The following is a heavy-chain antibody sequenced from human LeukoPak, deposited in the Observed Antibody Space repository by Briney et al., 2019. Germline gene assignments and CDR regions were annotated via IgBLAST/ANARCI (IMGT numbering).Heavy chain of an antibody. CDR1: GFTFSNYA. CDR3: ARTGIMITFGGVIGGDAFDI. Sequence: GGSLRLSCAASGFTFSNYAMSWVRQAPGKGPEWVSSISSSSSYIYYADSVKGRFTISRDNAKNSLYLQMNSLRAEDTAVYYCARTGIMITFGGVIGGDAFDIWGQGTMVTVSS. D-gene: IGHD3-16*02. CDR2: ISSSSSYI. J-gene: IGHJ3*02. V-gene: IGHV3-21*01.